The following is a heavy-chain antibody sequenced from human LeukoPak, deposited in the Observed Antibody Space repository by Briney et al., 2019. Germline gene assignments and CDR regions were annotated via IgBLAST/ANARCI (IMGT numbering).Heavy chain of an antibody. D-gene: IGHD3-22*01. CDR1: GFTFSSYS. CDR2: ISSSSSYI. Sequence: GGSLRLSCAASGFTFSSYSMNWVRQAPGKGLEWVSSISSSSSYIYYADSVKGRFTISRDNAKNSLYLQMNSLRAEDTAVYYCASDSSGYYQKDYWGQGTLVTVSS. CDR3: ASDSSGYYQKDY. J-gene: IGHJ4*02. V-gene: IGHV3-21*01.